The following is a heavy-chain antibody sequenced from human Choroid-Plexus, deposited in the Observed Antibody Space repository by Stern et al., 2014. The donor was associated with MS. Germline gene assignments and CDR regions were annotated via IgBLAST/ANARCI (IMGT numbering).Heavy chain of an antibody. Sequence: QVQLVESGGGVVQPGRPLRLTCAASGFTFSIFGMHWVRQAPGTGLEWVAVISYDGNKKNYTDSVKGRFSISRAKSKNTLYMQMNSLRAEDTDLYYCAKDRQLLSYFFEYWGQGSLVTVSS. CDR2: ISYDGNKK. CDR1: GFTFSIFG. V-gene: IGHV3-30*18. J-gene: IGHJ4*02. CDR3: AKDRQLLSYFFEY. D-gene: IGHD2-21*01.